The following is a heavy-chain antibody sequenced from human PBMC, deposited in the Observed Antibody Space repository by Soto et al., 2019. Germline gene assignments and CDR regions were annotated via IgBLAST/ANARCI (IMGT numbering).Heavy chain of an antibody. Sequence: EVQLVESGGGLVQPGGSLRLSCAASGFTVSSNYMSWVRQAPGKGLEWVSVIYSGGSTYYADSVKGRFTISRDNSKNTLYLQMNSLRAEDTAVYYCAGYRVVDRHDASDIWGQGTMVTVSS. J-gene: IGHJ3*02. CDR2: IYSGGST. CDR1: GFTVSSNY. CDR3: AGYRVVDRHDASDI. D-gene: IGHD2-15*01. V-gene: IGHV3-66*01.